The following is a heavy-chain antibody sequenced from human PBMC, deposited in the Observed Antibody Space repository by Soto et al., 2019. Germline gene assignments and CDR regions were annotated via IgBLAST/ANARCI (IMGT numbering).Heavy chain of an antibody. CDR3: ATKIVVVPAAREGGWFDP. CDR2: INHSGST. D-gene: IGHD2-2*01. J-gene: IGHJ5*02. V-gene: IGHV4-34*01. CDR1: GGSFSGYY. Sequence: QVPLQQWGAGLLKPSETLSLTCAVYGGSFSGYYWSWIRQPPGKGLEWIGEINHSGSTNYNPSLKSRVTISVDTSKNQFSLKLSSVTAADTAVYYCATKIVVVPAAREGGWFDPWGQGTLVTVSS.